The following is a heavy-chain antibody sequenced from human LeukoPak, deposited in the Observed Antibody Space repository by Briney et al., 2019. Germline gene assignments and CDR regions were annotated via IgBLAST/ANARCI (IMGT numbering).Heavy chain of an antibody. V-gene: IGHV1-46*01. CDR1: GYTFPNYY. CDR3: ARDRRTAFDY. J-gene: IGHJ4*02. Sequence: GASVKVSCKASGYTFPNYYIHWVRQAPGQGLEWMGIINPSGGSTSYAQKFQGRVTMTRDTSTGTVYMELSSLRSEDTAVYYCARDRRTAFDYWGQGTLVTVSS. CDR2: INPSGGST.